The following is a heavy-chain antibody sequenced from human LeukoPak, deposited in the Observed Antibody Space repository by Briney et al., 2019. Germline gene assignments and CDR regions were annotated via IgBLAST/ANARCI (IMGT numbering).Heavy chain of an antibody. Sequence: GGSLRLSCAVCGIRFDYNALSWVRQAPGKGLEWLAGISGSGSGTDYADSVRGRFTISRDNSGNTLFLQMNSLRAEDTAVYYCAKDLLWTGSVYSNYYIDAWGKGTTVTVSS. J-gene: IGHJ6*03. V-gene: IGHV3-23*01. CDR3: AKDLLWTGSVYSNYYIDA. D-gene: IGHD3/OR15-3a*01. CDR1: GIRFDYNA. CDR2: ISGSGSGT.